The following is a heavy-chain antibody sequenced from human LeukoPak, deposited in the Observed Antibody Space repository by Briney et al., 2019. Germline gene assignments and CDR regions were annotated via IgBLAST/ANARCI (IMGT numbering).Heavy chain of an antibody. J-gene: IGHJ4*02. CDR2: INTGGRT. CDR3: AKDRPWGAAAGEFDY. CDR1: GFTFSTYA. D-gene: IGHD6-13*01. Sequence: GGSLRLSCAASGFTFSTYAMSWVRQAPGKGLEWISAINTGGRTYYSDSVKGRFTISRDNSKNTVFLQMNSLRAEDTAVYYCAKDRPWGAAAGEFDYWGQGTLVTVSS. V-gene: IGHV3-23*01.